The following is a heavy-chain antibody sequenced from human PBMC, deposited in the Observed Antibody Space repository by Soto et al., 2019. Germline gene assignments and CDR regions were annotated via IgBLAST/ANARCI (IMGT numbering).Heavy chain of an antibody. CDR1: GGSISSYY. CDR2: IYYSGST. J-gene: IGHJ4*02. Sequence: SETLSLTCTVSGGSISSYYWSWIRQPPGKGLEWIGYIYYSGSTNYNPSLKSRVTISVDTSKNQFSLKLSSVTAADTAVYYCARDSTVTGREFDYWGQGTLATVSS. D-gene: IGHD4-17*01. CDR3: ARDSTVTGREFDY. V-gene: IGHV4-59*01.